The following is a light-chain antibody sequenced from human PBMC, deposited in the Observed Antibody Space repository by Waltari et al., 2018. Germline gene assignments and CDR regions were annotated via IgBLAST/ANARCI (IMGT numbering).Light chain of an antibody. CDR1: SSDIGDYDY. CDR3: ISFTTDNAPYV. CDR2: DVT. J-gene: IGLJ1*01. V-gene: IGLV2-14*03. Sequence: QSALTQPASVSGSPGQSITIACTGSSSDIGDYDYVSWYQQHPGNAPKLIIYDVTNRPSGVSNRFSGSKSANTASLSISDLQAEDEADYYCISFTTDNAPYVLGSGTKVTVL.